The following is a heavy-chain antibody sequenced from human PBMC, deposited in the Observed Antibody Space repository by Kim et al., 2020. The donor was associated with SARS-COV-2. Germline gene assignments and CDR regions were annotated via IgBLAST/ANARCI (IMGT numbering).Heavy chain of an antibody. Sequence: ASVKVSCKASGYTFTSYGISWVRQAPGQGLEWMGWISAYNGNTNYAQKLQGRVTMTTDTSTSTAYMELRSLRSDDTTVYYCARGRDYYYGSGSYYKNWYFDLWGRGTLVTVSS. V-gene: IGHV1-18*01. J-gene: IGHJ2*01. CDR2: ISAYNGNT. CDR3: ARGRDYYYGSGSYYKNWYFDL. D-gene: IGHD3-10*01. CDR1: GYTFTSYG.